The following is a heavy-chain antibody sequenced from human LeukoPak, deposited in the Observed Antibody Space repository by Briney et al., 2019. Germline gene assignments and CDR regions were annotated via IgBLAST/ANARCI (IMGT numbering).Heavy chain of an antibody. CDR1: GYTFTSYG. CDR3: ARAPRLLWFGELPPNFDY. Sequence: ASVKVSCKASGYTFTSYGISWVRKAPGQGLEWRGWSSAYNGNTNYAQNLQGRVTMTTDTSTSTAYMELRSLRSDDTAVYYCARAPRLLWFGELPPNFDYWGQGTLVTVSS. CDR2: SSAYNGNT. V-gene: IGHV1-18*01. J-gene: IGHJ4*02. D-gene: IGHD3-10*01.